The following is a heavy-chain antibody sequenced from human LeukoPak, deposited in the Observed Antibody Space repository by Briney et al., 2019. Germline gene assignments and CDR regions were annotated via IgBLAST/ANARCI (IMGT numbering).Heavy chain of an antibody. Sequence: GGSLRLSCAASGFTFDDYGMSWVRQAPGKGLEGVSGINWNGGSTGYADSVKGRFTISRDNAKNSLYLQMNSLRAEDTALYYCAGVPVAGTGLYYFDYWGQGTLVTVSS. CDR1: GFTFDDYG. D-gene: IGHD6-19*01. CDR3: AGVPVAGTGLYYFDY. CDR2: INWNGGST. J-gene: IGHJ4*02. V-gene: IGHV3-20*04.